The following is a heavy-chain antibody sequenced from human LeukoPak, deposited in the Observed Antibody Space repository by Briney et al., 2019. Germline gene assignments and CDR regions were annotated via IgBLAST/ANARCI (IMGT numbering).Heavy chain of an antibody. CDR2: IFT. CDR1: GGSINSGSYY. Sequence: PSETLSLTCTVSGGSINSGSYYWSWIRQPAGRGLEWIARIFTSGSTSGSPNYNPSLKSRVTMSVDTSNNQFSLKLSSVTAADTAVYYCARGGWEQSAEYFQHWGQGTLVTVSS. J-gene: IGHJ1*01. V-gene: IGHV4-61*02. D-gene: IGHD1-26*01. CDR3: ARGGWEQSAEYFQH.